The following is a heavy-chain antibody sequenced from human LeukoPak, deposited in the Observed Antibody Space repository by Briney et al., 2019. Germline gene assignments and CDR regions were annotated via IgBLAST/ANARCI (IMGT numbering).Heavy chain of an antibody. J-gene: IGHJ4*02. V-gene: IGHV3-21*01. CDR1: GFTFNTYN. Sequence: GGSLRLSCAASGFTFNTYNMKWVRQAPGKGLEWVSSISSSSTYIYYADSVKGRFTISRDNAKNSLYLQMNSLRAEDTAVYYCASSGIEAHDYWGQGTLVTVSS. CDR3: ASSGIEAHDY. CDR2: ISSSSTYI. D-gene: IGHD6-13*01.